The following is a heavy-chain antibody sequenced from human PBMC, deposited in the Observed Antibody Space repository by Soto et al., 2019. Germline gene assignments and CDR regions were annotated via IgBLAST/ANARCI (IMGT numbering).Heavy chain of an antibody. V-gene: IGHV3-43*01. CDR3: AKDSSYIAPYYYGMDV. Sequence: PGGSLRLSCAASGFTFDDYTMHWVRQAPGKGLEWVSLISWDGGSTYYADSVKGRFTISRDNSKNSLYLQMNSLRTEDTALYYCAKDSSYIAPYYYGMDVWGQGTTVTVSS. CDR2: ISWDGGST. CDR1: GFTFDDYT. J-gene: IGHJ6*02. D-gene: IGHD6-13*01.